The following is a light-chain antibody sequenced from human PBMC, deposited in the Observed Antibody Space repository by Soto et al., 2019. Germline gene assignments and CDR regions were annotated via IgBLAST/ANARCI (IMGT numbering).Light chain of an antibody. CDR2: GNS. Sequence: QSVLTQPPSVSGAPRQRVTISCTGSSSNIGAGYDVHWYQQLPGTAPKLLIYGNSNRPSGVPDRFSGSKSGTSASLAITGLQAEDEAHYYCQSYDSSLSGYVFGTGTKLTVL. V-gene: IGLV1-40*01. CDR3: QSYDSSLSGYV. J-gene: IGLJ1*01. CDR1: SSNIGAGYD.